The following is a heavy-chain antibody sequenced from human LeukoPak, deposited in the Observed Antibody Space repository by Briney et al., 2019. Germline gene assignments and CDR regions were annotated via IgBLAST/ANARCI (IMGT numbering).Heavy chain of an antibody. V-gene: IGHV3-9*01. D-gene: IGHD3-10*02. CDR2: ITWNSGSL. CDR1: GFTFDDYA. Sequence: SLRLSCAASGFTFDDYAMHWVRQAPGKGLEWVSGITWNSGSLGYADSVKGRFTISRDKAKNSLYLQMNSLRVEDTVFYYAAKSTLSGLSGVSPFDYWGQGTLVTVSS. CDR3: AKSTLSGLSGVSPFDY. J-gene: IGHJ4*02.